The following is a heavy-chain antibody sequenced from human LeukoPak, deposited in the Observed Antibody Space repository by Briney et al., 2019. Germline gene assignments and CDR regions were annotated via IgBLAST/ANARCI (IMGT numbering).Heavy chain of an antibody. Sequence: SETLSLTCTISDDSISNNRYYWSWIRQPPGKGLEWIGYIYYSGSTNYNPSLKSRVTISVDTSKNQFSLKLSSVTAADTAVYYCARARSVVVTAMHDAFDIWGQGTMVTVSS. CDR2: IYYSGST. V-gene: IGHV4-61*01. CDR1: DDSISNNRYY. J-gene: IGHJ3*02. D-gene: IGHD2-21*02. CDR3: ARARSVVVTAMHDAFDI.